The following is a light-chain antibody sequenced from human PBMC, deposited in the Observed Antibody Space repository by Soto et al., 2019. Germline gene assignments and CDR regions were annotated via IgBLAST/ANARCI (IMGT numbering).Light chain of an antibody. V-gene: IGLV2-23*02. CDR2: EVN. J-gene: IGLJ1*01. Sequence: QSLLAHPASLSGSPGQSITISCTGTSSNVGSYKLVSWYQQHPGKAPKLMIFEVNKRPSGVSNRFSGSKSGNTASLTISGLKVEDEADYYCCSSGGSPTYVFGTGTKVTGL. CDR1: SSNVGSYKL. CDR3: CSSGGSPTYV.